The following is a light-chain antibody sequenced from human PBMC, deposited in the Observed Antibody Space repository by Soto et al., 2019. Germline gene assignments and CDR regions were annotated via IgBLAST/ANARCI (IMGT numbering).Light chain of an antibody. Sequence: QPVLTQPASVSGSPGQSITISCTGTSSDVGNYNFVSWYQQHPGKAPKLLIYEVSHRPSGVSTRFSGSKSANTASLTISGLQAEDEADYYCGSFTTSSTWVFGGGTKLTVL. J-gene: IGLJ3*02. V-gene: IGLV2-14*01. CDR2: EVS. CDR1: SSDVGNYNF. CDR3: GSFTTSSTWV.